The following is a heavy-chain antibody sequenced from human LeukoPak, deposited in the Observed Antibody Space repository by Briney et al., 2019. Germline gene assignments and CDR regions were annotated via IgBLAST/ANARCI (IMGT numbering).Heavy chain of an antibody. V-gene: IGHV1-69*04. CDR3: ARDLFWTGYYYFDF. D-gene: IGHD3-3*01. Sequence: SVEVSCKASGGTFSSYAISWVRQAPGQGLEWMGRIIPILGIANYAQKFQGRVTITADKSTSTAYMELSSLRSEDTAVYYCARDLFWTGYYYFDFWGQGTLVTVSS. CDR2: IIPILGIA. J-gene: IGHJ4*02. CDR1: GGTFSSYA.